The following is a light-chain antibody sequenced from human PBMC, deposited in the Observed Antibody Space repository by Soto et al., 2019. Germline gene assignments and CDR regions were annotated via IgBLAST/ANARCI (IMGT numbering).Light chain of an antibody. CDR2: DAS. CDR1: QSIPYR. J-gene: IGKJ1*01. V-gene: IGKV1-5*01. Sequence: DIQMTQSPSTLSASVGDRVTITCRASQSIPYRLAWYQQKPGKAPKLLIYDASSLESGVPSTFSGSGSGTEFTLTITSLQPDDFATYYCQQYNSYSWTFGQGTKVEIK. CDR3: QQYNSYSWT.